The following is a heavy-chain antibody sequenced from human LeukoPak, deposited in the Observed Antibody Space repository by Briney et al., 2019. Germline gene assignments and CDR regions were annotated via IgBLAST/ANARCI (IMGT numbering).Heavy chain of an antibody. J-gene: IGHJ4*02. CDR3: VRGYCSGGNCYQLPFDY. D-gene: IGHD2-15*01. Sequence: GGPLRLSCEASGFTFSSYWMHWVRQAPGKGLVWVSRINSDGSSTFYADSVKGRFTISRDNAKNTLYLQMNSVGAEDTALYYCVRGYCSGGNCYQLPFDYWGQGTLVTVSS. CDR1: GFTFSSYW. V-gene: IGHV3-74*01. CDR2: INSDGSST.